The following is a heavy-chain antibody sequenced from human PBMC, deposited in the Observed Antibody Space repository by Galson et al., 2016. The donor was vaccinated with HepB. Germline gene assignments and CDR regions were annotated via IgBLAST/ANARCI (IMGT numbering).Heavy chain of an antibody. D-gene: IGHD7-27*01. Sequence: SLRLSCAASGFAFSRKSMHWIRQAPGKGLEWVAFISFDGAKKDFADSVKGRFTISRDNSKNTVSLQMNSLTPDDPALYYCARDQDLGYFDFWGQGTQVTVSS. J-gene: IGHJ4*02. CDR2: ISFDGAKK. CDR3: ARDQDLGYFDF. CDR1: GFAFSRKS. V-gene: IGHV3-30*03.